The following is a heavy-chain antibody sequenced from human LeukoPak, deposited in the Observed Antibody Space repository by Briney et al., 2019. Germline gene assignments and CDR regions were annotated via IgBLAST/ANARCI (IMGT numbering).Heavy chain of an antibody. D-gene: IGHD5-24*01. CDR2: IYYSGTT. CDR1: GGSISSSDYH. Sequence: PSETLSLTCTVSGGSISSSDYHWAWIRQPPGKGLEWIGYIYYSGTTNYNPSLKSRFTISVDTSKNQFSLRVSSVTAADTAVYYCARGRDGYNDGFDFWGQGTMVTVSS. CDR3: ARGRDGYNDGFDF. J-gene: IGHJ3*01. V-gene: IGHV4-61*08.